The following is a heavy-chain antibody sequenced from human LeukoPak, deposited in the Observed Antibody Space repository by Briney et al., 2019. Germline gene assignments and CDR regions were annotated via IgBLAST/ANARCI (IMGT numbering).Heavy chain of an antibody. D-gene: IGHD3-22*01. V-gene: IGHV1-69-2*01. J-gene: IGHJ5*02. CDR2: VDPEDGET. CDR3: ATDAPGSGYYYDSSGYYH. Sequence: ASVKVSCKVSGYTLTDYYMHWVQQAPGKGLEWMGLVDPEDGETIYAEKFQGRVTITADTSTDTAYMELSSLRSEDTAVYYCATDAPGSGYYYDSSGYYHWGQGTLVTVSS. CDR1: GYTLTDYY.